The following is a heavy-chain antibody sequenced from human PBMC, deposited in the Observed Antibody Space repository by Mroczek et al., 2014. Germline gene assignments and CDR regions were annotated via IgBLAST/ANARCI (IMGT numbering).Heavy chain of an antibody. CDR1: GYTFTSYG. CDR2: ISAYNGNT. J-gene: IGHJ5*02. CDR3: ARESPGTIFGVVINRGNNWFDP. D-gene: IGHD3-3*01. V-gene: IGHV1-18*01. Sequence: QVQLVESGAEVKKPGASVKVSCKASGYTFTSYGISWVRQAPGQGLEWMGWISAYNGNTNYAQKLQGRVTMTTDTSTSTAYMELRSLRSDDTAVYYCARESPGTIFGVVINRGNNWFDPWGPGNPWSPSP.